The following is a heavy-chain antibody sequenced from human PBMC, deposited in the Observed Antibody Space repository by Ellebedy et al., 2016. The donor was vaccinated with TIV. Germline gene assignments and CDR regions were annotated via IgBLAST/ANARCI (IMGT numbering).Heavy chain of an antibody. CDR2: IYTRGST. J-gene: IGHJ5*02. CDR1: GGSISSYY. Sequence: MPSETLSLTCTVPGGSISSYYWSWIRQPAGKGLEWIGRIYTRGSTNYNSSLKSRVTMSVDTSKNQFSLKLSSVTAADTAVYYCVTHRHGDYVGWFEPWGQGTLVTVSS. V-gene: IGHV4-4*07. D-gene: IGHD4-17*01. CDR3: VTHRHGDYVGWFEP.